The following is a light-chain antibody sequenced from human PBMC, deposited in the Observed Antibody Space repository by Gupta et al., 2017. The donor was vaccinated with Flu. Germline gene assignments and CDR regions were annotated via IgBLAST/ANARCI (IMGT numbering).Light chain of an antibody. CDR3: QSADSNGIYGV. Sequence: SSDLTQPPSVSVSPGQTARLTCSGDALPKRYTYWYQKKPAQAPVLIIYKDTERPSGIPERFSGSSSGTTVTLTISGVQAEDEADYYCQSADSNGIYGVFGGGTKLTV. CDR2: KDT. J-gene: IGLJ3*02. V-gene: IGLV3-25*02. CDR1: ALPKRY.